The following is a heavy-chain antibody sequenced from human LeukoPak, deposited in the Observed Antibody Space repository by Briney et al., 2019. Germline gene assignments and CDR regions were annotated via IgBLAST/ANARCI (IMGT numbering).Heavy chain of an antibody. J-gene: IGHJ4*02. CDR3: ARGDGSFDY. CDR2: IYSGTKT. CDR1: GFTVSGNY. V-gene: IGHV3-53*01. Sequence: GGSLRLSCAASGFTVSGNYMSWVRQSPQEGLEWVSLIYSGTKTYYADSVKGRFTISRDNSKNTLYLQMNSLRAEDTAVYYCARGDGSFDYWGQGILVTVSS. D-gene: IGHD5-24*01.